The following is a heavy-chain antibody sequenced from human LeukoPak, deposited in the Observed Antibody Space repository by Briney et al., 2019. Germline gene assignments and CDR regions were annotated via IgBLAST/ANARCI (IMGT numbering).Heavy chain of an antibody. CDR1: GGSISSYY. J-gene: IGHJ4*02. D-gene: IGHD5-18*01. Sequence: SETLSLTCTVSGGSISSYYWNWIRQPAGKGLEWIGHIYTSESANYNPALKSRVSMSVDTSKNRFFLKLSSVTAADTAVYYCASSVDTAMVGGYWGQGTLVTVSS. CDR2: IYTSESA. V-gene: IGHV4-4*07. CDR3: ASSVDTAMVGGY.